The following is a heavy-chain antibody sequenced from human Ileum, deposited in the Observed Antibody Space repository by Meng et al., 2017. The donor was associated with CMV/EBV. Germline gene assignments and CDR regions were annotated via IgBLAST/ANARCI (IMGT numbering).Heavy chain of an antibody. CDR3: ASFSGYSSSSEFGC. Sequence: EGSLRLSCAASGFSFSNYALSWVRQAPGKGLEWASAISGSGTTTYYADSVKGRFTISRDNSKSTLYLQMNSLRGEDTAVHYCASFSGYSSSSEFGCWGQGTLVTVSS. V-gene: IGHV3-23*01. D-gene: IGHD6-6*01. CDR1: GFSFSNYA. CDR2: ISGSGTTT. J-gene: IGHJ4*02.